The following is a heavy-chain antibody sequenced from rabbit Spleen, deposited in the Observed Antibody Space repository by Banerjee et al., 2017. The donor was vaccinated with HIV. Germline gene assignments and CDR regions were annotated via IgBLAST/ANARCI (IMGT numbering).Heavy chain of an antibody. CDR2: INTGGST. D-gene: IGHD4-1*01. Sequence: EQLVESGGGLVQPGGSLKLSCKASGFSLSSYWMSWVRQAPGKGLEYIGTINTGGSTYYASWAKGRFTISKTSTTVDLKMTTLTAADTATYFCARETSSGWGVVSYYFNLWGQGTLVTVS. V-gene: IGHV1S21*01. CDR3: ARETSSGWGVVSYYFNL. CDR1: GFSLSSYW. J-gene: IGHJ4*01.